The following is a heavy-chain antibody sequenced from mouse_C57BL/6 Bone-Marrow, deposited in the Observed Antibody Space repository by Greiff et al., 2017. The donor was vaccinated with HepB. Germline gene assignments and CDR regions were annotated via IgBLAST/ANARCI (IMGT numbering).Heavy chain of an antibody. J-gene: IGHJ3*01. CDR3: ARYSYGGFAY. Sequence: QVQLQQPGAELVRPGSSVKLSCKASGYTFTSYWMHWVKQRPIQGLEWIGNIDPSDSETHYNQKFKDKSTLTVDKSSSTAYMQLSSLTSEDSAVYYCARYSYGGFAYWGQGTLVTVSA. CDR2: IDPSDSET. CDR1: GYTFTSYW. D-gene: IGHD2-12*01. V-gene: IGHV1-52*01.